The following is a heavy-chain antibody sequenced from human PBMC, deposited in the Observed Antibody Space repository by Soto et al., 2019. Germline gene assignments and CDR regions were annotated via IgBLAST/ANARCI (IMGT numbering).Heavy chain of an antibody. V-gene: IGHV3-48*03. D-gene: IGHD3-3*01. CDR3: ARNRRNFDIWSDPQVGDGMDV. J-gene: IGHJ6*02. CDR1: GFTFSSYE. CDR2: ISTSGATR. Sequence: EVQLVESGGGLVQPGGSLRLSCAASGFTFSSYEMNWVRQAPGKGLEWVSYISTSGATRYYVDSVKGRCTISRDNAKNSLYLQMNSLRAEDTALYYCARNRRNFDIWSDPQVGDGMDVWGQGTTVTVSS.